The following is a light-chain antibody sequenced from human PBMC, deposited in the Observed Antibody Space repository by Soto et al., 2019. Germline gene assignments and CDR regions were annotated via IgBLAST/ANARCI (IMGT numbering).Light chain of an antibody. V-gene: IGKV1-5*01. Sequence: DIQMTQSPSTLSASVGDRVTITCRASQSVSSWLAWYQQRPGKAPKLLIYDASSLESGVPSRFSGSGSGTESTLTISSLQPDDFATYYCHQYNSYSPTFGQGTKLEIK. CDR1: QSVSSW. J-gene: IGKJ2*01. CDR2: DAS. CDR3: HQYNSYSPT.